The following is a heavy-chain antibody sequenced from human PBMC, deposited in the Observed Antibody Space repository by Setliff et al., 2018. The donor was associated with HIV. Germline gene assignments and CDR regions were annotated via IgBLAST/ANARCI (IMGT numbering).Heavy chain of an antibody. D-gene: IGHD3-16*01. CDR1: DASFSSGSYY. V-gene: IGHV4-31*11. J-gene: IGHJ4*02. CDR2: IFHSGSN. Sequence: SETLSLTCAVSDASFSSGSYYWSWIRQRPGKGLEWIGYIFHSGSNSSNPSLNSRITISIDTSKNQFSLKLRSVTAADTAVYYCARSYSGPGYAYFDYWGQGTLVPVSS. CDR3: ARSYSGPGYAYFDY.